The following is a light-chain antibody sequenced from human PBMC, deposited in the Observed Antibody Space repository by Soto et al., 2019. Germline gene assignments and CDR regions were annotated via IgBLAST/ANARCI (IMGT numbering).Light chain of an antibody. CDR3: QQRSDWPYT. V-gene: IGKV3-11*01. Sequence: EIMLTQSPATLSLSPGERATLSCRASQSVDNYLVWYQQKPGQPPRHLIYDASNRATAIPARFSGSRSGTDFTLTISSLEPEDFAVYYCQQRSDWPYTFGQGTKLES. CDR2: DAS. CDR1: QSVDNY. J-gene: IGKJ2*01.